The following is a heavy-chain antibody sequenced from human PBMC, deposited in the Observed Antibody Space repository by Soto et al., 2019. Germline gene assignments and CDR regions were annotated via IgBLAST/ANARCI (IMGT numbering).Heavy chain of an antibody. CDR3: ARVVPSXXAWFGP. V-gene: IGHV1-18*01. D-gene: IGHD2-2*01. J-gene: IGHJ5*02. CDR1: GYTFSNYG. Sequence: ASVKVSCKTSGYTFSNYGITWVRQAPGQPLEWLGWISLYSDGTNYAQKFQGRVSMTTDTSTTTAYMELRSLRSDDTAVYYCARVVPSXXAWFGPWGQGTLVTVSS. CDR2: ISLYSDGT.